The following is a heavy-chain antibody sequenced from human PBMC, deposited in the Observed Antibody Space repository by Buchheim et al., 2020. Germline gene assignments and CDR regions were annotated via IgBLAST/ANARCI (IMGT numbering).Heavy chain of an antibody. V-gene: IGHV4-59*01. D-gene: IGHD3-3*01. Sequence: QVQLQESGPGLVKPSETLSLTCTVSGGSISSYYWSWIRQPPGKGLEWIGYIYYSGSTNYNPSLKSRVTISVDTSKNQFSLKVSSVTAADTVVYYCARVLPIFGVVIGGFDYWGQGTL. J-gene: IGHJ4*02. CDR3: ARVLPIFGVVIGGFDY. CDR2: IYYSGST. CDR1: GGSISSYY.